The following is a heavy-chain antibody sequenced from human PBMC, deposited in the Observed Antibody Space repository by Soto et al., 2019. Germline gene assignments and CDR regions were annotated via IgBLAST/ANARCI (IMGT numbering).Heavy chain of an antibody. CDR1: GGSISSGGYY. J-gene: IGHJ6*02. CDR3: ARHKGGYYSGVDV. D-gene: IGHD3-16*01. CDR2: IYHSGTT. Sequence: SETLSLTCNVSGGSISSGGYYWSWIRQPPGKGLEWIGYIYHSGTTYYNPSLKSRVTISVDTSKNQFSLKLSSVTAADTAVYYCARHKGGYYSGVDVWGQGTTVT. V-gene: IGHV4-30-2*03.